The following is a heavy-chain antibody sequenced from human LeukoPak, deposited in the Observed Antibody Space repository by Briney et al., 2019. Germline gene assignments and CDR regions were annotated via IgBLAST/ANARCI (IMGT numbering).Heavy chain of an antibody. V-gene: IGHV3-53*01. J-gene: IGHJ5*02. CDR2: IYSGGST. Sequence: GGSLRLSCAASGFTVSSNYMSWARQAPGKGLEWVSVIYSGGSTYYADSVKGRFTISRDNSKNTLYLQMNSLRAEDTAVYYCAREKRYYGSGSLLIGGVWFDPWGQGTLVTVSS. CDR3: AREKRYYGSGSLLIGGVWFDP. CDR1: GFTVSSNY. D-gene: IGHD3-10*01.